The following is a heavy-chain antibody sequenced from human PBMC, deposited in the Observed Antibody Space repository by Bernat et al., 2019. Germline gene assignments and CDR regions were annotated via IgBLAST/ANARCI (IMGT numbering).Heavy chain of an antibody. CDR2: INHSGST. Sequence: QVQLQQWGAGLLKPSETLSLTCAVYGGSFSGYYWSWIRQPPGKGLEWIGEINHSGSTNYNPSLKSRVTISVDTSKNQFSLKLSSVTAADTAVYYCARGRSKAYYYDYYMDVWGKGTTVTVSS. CDR1: GGSFSGYY. CDR3: ARGRSKAYYYDYYMDV. J-gene: IGHJ6*03. V-gene: IGHV4-34*01.